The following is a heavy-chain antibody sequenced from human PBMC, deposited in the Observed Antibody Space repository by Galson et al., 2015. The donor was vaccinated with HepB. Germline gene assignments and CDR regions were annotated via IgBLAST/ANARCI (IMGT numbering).Heavy chain of an antibody. J-gene: IGHJ6*02. D-gene: IGHD1-20*01. CDR1: GFTFSNAW. CDR3: TTADLSYNWNDVRYYYYGMDV. V-gene: IGHV3-15*01. CDR2: IKGKTDGGTT. Sequence: SLRLSCAASGFTFSNAWMNWVRQAPGKGLEWVGRIKGKTDGGTTDYAAPVKGRFTISRDDSKNTLYLQMNSLKTEDTAVYYCTTADLSYNWNDVRYYYYGMDVWGQGTTVTVSS.